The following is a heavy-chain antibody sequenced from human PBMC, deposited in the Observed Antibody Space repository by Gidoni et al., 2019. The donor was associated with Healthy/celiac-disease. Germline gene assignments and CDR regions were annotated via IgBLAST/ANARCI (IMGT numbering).Heavy chain of an antibody. J-gene: IGHJ3*02. Sequence: EVQLVQSGAEVKKPGESLKIPCKGSGYCSTRYRYGWVRQMPGQGREGMGLIYPVDSDTRYSPSFQGQVTISADKSISTAYLQWSSLKASDTAMYYCAAHYYDFWSGSLTPVAFDIWGQGTMVTVSS. CDR3: AAHYYDFWSGSLTPVAFDI. D-gene: IGHD3-3*01. CDR2: IYPVDSDT. CDR1: GYCSTRYR. V-gene: IGHV5-51*01.